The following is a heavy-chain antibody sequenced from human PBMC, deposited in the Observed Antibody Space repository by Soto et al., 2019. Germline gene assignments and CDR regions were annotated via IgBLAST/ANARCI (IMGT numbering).Heavy chain of an antibody. CDR1: GYTFTSYD. CDR3: ARGVGSYGGNWDYYGMDV. J-gene: IGHJ6*02. Sequence: ASVKVSCKASGYTFTSYDINWVRQATGQGLEWMGWMNPNSGNTGYAQKFQGRVTMTRNTSISTAYMELSSLRSEDTAVYYCARGVGSYGGNWDYYGMDVWGQGTTVTVSS. V-gene: IGHV1-8*01. CDR2: MNPNSGNT. D-gene: IGHD1-26*01.